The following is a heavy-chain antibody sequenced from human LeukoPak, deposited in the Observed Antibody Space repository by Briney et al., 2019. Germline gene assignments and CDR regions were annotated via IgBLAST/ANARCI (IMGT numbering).Heavy chain of an antibody. Sequence: ASVKVSCKASGYTFTSYYMHWVRQAPGQGLEWMGVINPSGGSTSYAQKFQGRVTMTRDTSTSTVYMELSSLRSEDTAVYYCARSRSGFFVHYSDSSGYSAYFDYWGQGTLVTVSS. CDR2: INPSGGST. J-gene: IGHJ4*02. CDR1: GYTFTSYY. CDR3: ARSRSGFFVHYSDSSGYSAYFDY. V-gene: IGHV1-46*01. D-gene: IGHD3-22*01.